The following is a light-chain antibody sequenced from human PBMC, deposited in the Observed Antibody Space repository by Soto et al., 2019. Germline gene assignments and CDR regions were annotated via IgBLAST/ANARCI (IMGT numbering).Light chain of an antibody. CDR1: SSDIGRYNY. CDR3: SSFVGSNIFV. J-gene: IGLJ1*01. V-gene: IGLV2-8*01. Sequence: QSVLTQPPSASGSPGESVTFSCTGTSSDIGRYNYVSWYQQHPGKAPKLMIFGVNKRPSGVPDRFSGSKSGNTASLTVSGLQAEDEADYFCSSFVGSNIFVFGTGTKVTVL. CDR2: GVN.